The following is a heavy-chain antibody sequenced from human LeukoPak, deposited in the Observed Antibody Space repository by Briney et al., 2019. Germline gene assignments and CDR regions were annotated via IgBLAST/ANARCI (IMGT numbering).Heavy chain of an antibody. CDR3: AVDQLAGTSPIVDY. Sequence: ASVKVSCKASGYTFTSYGISWVRQAPGQGLEWMGWISAYNGNTNYAQKLQGRVTMTTDTSTSTAYMELRSLRSDDTAVYYCAVDQLAGTSPIVDYWGQGTLVTVSS. D-gene: IGHD6-19*01. V-gene: IGHV1-18*01. CDR2: ISAYNGNT. CDR1: GYTFTSYG. J-gene: IGHJ4*02.